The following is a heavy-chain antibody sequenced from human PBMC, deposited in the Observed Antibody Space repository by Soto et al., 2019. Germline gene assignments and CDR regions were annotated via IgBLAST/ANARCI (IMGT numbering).Heavy chain of an antibody. J-gene: IGHJ4*02. V-gene: IGHV3-9*01. CDR2: ISWNSGTI. D-gene: IGHD4-4*01. CDR3: AKDKLYSNYEYYVDH. CDR1: GFSFRNYA. Sequence: EVQLVESGGGLVQPGRSLRLSCAAAGFSFRNYAMHWVRQAPGKGLEWVSGISWNSGTIGYADSVKGRFTISRDNAKNSLYLEMNSLRAEDTALYYCAKDKLYSNYEYYVDHWGQGTLVTVSS.